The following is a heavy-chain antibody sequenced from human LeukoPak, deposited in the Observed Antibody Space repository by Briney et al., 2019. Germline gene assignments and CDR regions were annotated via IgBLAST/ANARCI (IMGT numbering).Heavy chain of an antibody. CDR3: ARSDRSGSYLEIDY. V-gene: IGHV1-2*02. Sequence: ASVKVSCKASGYTFTGYYMHWVRQAPGQGLEWMGWINPNSGGTNYAQKFQGRVTMTRDTSISTAYMEQSRLRSDDTAVYYCARSDRSGSYLEIDYWGQGTLVTVSS. CDR1: GYTFTGYY. CDR2: INPNSGGT. J-gene: IGHJ4*02. D-gene: IGHD3-10*01.